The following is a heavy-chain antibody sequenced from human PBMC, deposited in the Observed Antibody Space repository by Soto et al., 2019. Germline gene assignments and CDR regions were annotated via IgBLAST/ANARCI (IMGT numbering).Heavy chain of an antibody. J-gene: IGHJ4*02. CDR1: GFTFSSYW. D-gene: IGHD3-3*01. V-gene: IGHV3-74*01. CDR2: LNSDGSST. Sequence: EVQLVESGGGLVQPGGSLRPSCTASGFTFSSYWMHWVRQAPGKGLVRVSRLNSDGSSTSYADSVKGRFTITRDDANNTLYLQMNSLRAEDTAVYYCARGGFWNGYSEISHWGQGTLVTVSS. CDR3: ARGGFWNGYSEISH.